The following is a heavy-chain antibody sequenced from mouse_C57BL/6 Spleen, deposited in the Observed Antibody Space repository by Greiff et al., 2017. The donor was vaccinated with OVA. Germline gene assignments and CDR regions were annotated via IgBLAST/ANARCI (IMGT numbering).Heavy chain of an antibody. V-gene: IGHV5-17*01. J-gene: IGHJ3*01. CDR1: GFTFSDYG. CDR2: ISRGSSTI. Sequence: EVKLVESGGGLVKPGGSLKLSCAASGFTFSDYGMHWVRQAPEKGLEWVAYISRGSSTIYYADTVKGRLTISRDNAKNTLFLQMTSLRSEDTAMYYCAGNPFAYWGQGTLVTVSA. CDR3: AGNPFAY.